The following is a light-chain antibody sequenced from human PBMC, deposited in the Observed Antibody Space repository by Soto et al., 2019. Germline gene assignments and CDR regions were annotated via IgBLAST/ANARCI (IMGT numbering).Light chain of an antibody. CDR2: AAS. CDR3: QKYNTAPFT. CDR1: QGVSRY. V-gene: IGKV1-9*01. Sequence: IQLTQSPSSLSASVGDSVTITCRASQGVSRYLSWYQQKPGRAPILLISAASTLQSGVPARFSGSGSGTDFTLSITSLQPEDVATYYCQKYNTAPFTFGPGTKVDVK. J-gene: IGKJ3*01.